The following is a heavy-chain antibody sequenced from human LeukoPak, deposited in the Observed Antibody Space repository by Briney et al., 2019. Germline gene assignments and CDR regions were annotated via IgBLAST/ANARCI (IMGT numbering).Heavy chain of an antibody. D-gene: IGHD2-2*01. CDR1: GFTFSNAW. Sequence: GGSLRLSCAASGFTFSNAWMSWVRQAPGKGLEWVGRIKSKTDGGTTDYAAPVEGRFTISRDDSKNTLYLQMNSLKTEDTAVYYCTTLPPYIGYCSSTSCYFRTFDYWGQGTLVTVSS. J-gene: IGHJ4*02. CDR3: TTLPPYIGYCSSTSCYFRTFDY. V-gene: IGHV3-15*01. CDR2: IKSKTDGGTT.